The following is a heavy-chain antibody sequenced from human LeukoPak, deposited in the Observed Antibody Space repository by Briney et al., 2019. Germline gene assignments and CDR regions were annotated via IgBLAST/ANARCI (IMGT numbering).Heavy chain of an antibody. CDR3: ARVGNCGGDCYSAFDI. CDR2: IYYSGST. CDR1: GGSISSYY. J-gene: IGHJ3*02. D-gene: IGHD2-21*02. Sequence: SETLSLTCTVSGGSISSYYWSWIRQPPGKGLEWIGYIYYSGSTNYNPSLKSRVTISVDTSKNQFSLKLSSVTAADTAVYYCARVGNCGGDCYSAFDIWGQGAMVTVSS. V-gene: IGHV4-59*01.